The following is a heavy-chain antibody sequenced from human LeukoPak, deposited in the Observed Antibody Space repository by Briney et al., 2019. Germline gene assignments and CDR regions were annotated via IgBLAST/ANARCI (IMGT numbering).Heavy chain of an antibody. CDR1: GGSISSGSYY. CDR2: IYTSGST. CDR3: ARGSSSLGFDY. D-gene: IGHD6-6*01. J-gene: IGHJ4*02. V-gene: IGHV4-61*02. Sequence: SETLSLTCTVSGGSISSGSYYWSWIRQPAGKGLEWIGRIYTSGSTDYNPSLKSRVTISVDTSKNQFSLKLSSVTAADTAVYYCARGSSSLGFDYWGQGTLVTVSS.